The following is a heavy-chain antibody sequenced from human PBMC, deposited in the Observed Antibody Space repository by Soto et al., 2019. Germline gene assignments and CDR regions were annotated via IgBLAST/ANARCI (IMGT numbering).Heavy chain of an antibody. Sequence: QVQLVESGGGVVQPGGSLRLSCAASGFTFSSSGMHWFRQAPGKGLEWVAVIWYDGSNAYYADSVKGRFTISRDNLKNTQSLQMNSLRAEDTAIYGCAKDWGGSYTRGGAFDIWVQGAMVTVSS. CDR1: GFTFSSSG. J-gene: IGHJ3*02. CDR2: IWYDGSNA. CDR3: AKDWGGSYTRGGAFDI. D-gene: IGHD3-16*02. V-gene: IGHV3-33*06.